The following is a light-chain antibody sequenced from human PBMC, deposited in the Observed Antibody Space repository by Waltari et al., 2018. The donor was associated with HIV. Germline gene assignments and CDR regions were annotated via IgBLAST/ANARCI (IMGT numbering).Light chain of an antibody. CDR1: TSNIGGNT. CDR2: RNN. J-gene: IGLJ1*01. V-gene: IGLV1-44*01. CDR3: AAWDDSLKGGA. Sequence: QSVLAQPPSASGTPGQRVSIPCSGSTSNIGGNTVRWYQQLPGTAPKLLIYRNNERPSGVPDRLSGSTSGTSASLVISGLQSEDEADYYCAAWDDSLKGGAFGTGTKVTVL.